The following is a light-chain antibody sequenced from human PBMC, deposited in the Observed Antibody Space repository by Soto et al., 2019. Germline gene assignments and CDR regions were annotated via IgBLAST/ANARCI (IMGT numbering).Light chain of an antibody. CDR2: SYN. J-gene: IGLJ2*01. Sequence: QAVVTQPPSTSGTPGQRVTISCSGSSSNIGSNTVDWYQQLPGTAPKLLIYSYNQRPSGVPDRFSGSKSGTSASLAISGLQSEDEADYYCAAWDDSLKGVVFGGGTKLTVL. V-gene: IGLV1-44*01. CDR3: AAWDDSLKGVV. CDR1: SSNIGSNT.